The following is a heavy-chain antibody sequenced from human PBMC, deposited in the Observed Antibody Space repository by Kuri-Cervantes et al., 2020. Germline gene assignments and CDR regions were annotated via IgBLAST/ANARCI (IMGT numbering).Heavy chain of an antibody. CDR1: GYTFTSYC. V-gene: IGHV1-46*01. J-gene: IGHJ4*02. CDR3: ARDLQHDY. CDR2: INPSGGST. Sequence: ASVKVSCKASGYTFTSYCMHWVRQAPGQGLEWMGIINPSGGSTSYAQKFQGRVTMTTDTSTSTAHMELRRLRSDDTAVYYCARDLQHDYWGRGTLVTVSS. D-gene: IGHD4-11*01.